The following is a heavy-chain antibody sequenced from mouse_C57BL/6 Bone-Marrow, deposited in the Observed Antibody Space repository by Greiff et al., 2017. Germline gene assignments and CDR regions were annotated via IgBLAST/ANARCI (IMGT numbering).Heavy chain of an antibody. V-gene: IGHV1-55*01. CDR3: ARGYGNWYFDV. CDR1: GYTFTSYW. D-gene: IGHD2-1*01. CDR2: IYPGSGST. Sequence: QVQLQQPGAELVKPGASVKMSCKASGYTFTSYWITWVKQRPGQGLEWIGDIYPGSGSTNYNEKFKSKATLTVDKSSSTAYMQLSCMTSEDSAVYNCARGYGNWYFDVWGTGTTVTVSS. J-gene: IGHJ1*03.